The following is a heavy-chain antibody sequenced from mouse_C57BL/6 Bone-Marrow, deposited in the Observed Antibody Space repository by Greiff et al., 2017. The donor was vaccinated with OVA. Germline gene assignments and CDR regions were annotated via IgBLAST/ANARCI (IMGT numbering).Heavy chain of an antibody. CDR2: IYPNSGGT. Sequence: VQLQQPGADLVKPGASVKLSCKASGFTFTSYWMHWVKQSPGRGLEWIGRIYPNSGGTKYNELFKSQATLTVDKPSSTAYMQLSSLTSEDTAVYYCARDDWGGGYFDDWGKGTALTVSS. CDR1: GFTFTSYW. CDR3: ARDDWGGGYFDD. J-gene: IGHJ2*01. D-gene: IGHD4-1*01. V-gene: IGHV1-72*01.